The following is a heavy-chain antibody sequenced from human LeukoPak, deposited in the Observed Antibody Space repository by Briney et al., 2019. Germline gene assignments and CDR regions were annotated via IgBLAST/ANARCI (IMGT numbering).Heavy chain of an antibody. V-gene: IGHV3-7*01. CDR3: AREPRAIVVVPAGWFDP. D-gene: IGHD2-2*01. CDR1: GFTFSSYW. CDR2: IKQDGSEK. Sequence: GGSLRLSCAASGFTFSSYWMSWVRQAPGKGLEWVANIKQDGSEKYYVDSVKGRFTISRDNAKNSLYLQMNSLRAEDTAVYYCAREPRAIVVVPAGWFDPWGQGTLVTVSS. J-gene: IGHJ5*02.